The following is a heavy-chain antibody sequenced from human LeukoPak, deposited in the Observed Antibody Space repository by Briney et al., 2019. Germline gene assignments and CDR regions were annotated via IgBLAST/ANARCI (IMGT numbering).Heavy chain of an antibody. Sequence: SVKVSCKASGGTFSSYAISWVRQAPGQGLEWMGRIIPIFGTANYAQKFQGRVTITTDESTGTAYMELSSLRSEDTAVYYCGRANGYNYDYFDYWGQGTLVTVSS. D-gene: IGHD5-24*01. V-gene: IGHV1-69*05. CDR2: IIPIFGTA. J-gene: IGHJ4*02. CDR3: GRANGYNYDYFDY. CDR1: GGTFSSYA.